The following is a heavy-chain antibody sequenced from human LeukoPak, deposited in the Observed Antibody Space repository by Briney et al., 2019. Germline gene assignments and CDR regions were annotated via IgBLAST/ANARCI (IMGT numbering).Heavy chain of an antibody. CDR1: GFTFSSYA. Sequence: GGSLRLSCAASGFTFSSYAMHWVRQAPGKGLEWVAVISYDGSNKYYADSVKGRFTISRGNSKNTLYLQMNSLRAEDTAVYYCARGRTISSCDYWGQGTLVTVSS. CDR2: ISYDGSNK. CDR3: ARGRTISSCDY. J-gene: IGHJ4*02. V-gene: IGHV3-30-3*01. D-gene: IGHD6-6*01.